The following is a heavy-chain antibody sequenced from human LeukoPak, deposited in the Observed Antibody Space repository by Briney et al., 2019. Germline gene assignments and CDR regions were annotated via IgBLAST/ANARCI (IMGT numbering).Heavy chain of an antibody. CDR3: AKDPSLSSSGWYSPDAFDI. CDR1: GFTFSSYG. D-gene: IGHD6-19*01. J-gene: IGHJ3*02. CDR2: ISYDGSNK. Sequence: GGSLRLSCAASGFTFSSYGMHWVRQAPGKGLEWVAVISYDGSNKYYADSVKGRFTISRDNSKNTLYLQMNSLRAEDTAVYYCAKDPSLSSSGWYSPDAFDIWGQGTMVTVSS. V-gene: IGHV3-30*18.